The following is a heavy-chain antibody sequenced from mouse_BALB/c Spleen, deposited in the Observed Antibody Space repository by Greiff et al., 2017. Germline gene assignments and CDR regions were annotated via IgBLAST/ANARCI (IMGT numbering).Heavy chain of an antibody. D-gene: IGHD2-13*01. CDR3: AGDTHMTTEAHFDY. CDR2: IRNKANGYTT. J-gene: IGHJ2*01. V-gene: IGHV7-3*02. Sequence: EVKLVESGGGLVQPGGSLRLSCATSGFTFPDYYMSWVRQPQGKALEWLGFIRNKANGYTTEYSASVKGRFTISRDNSQSILYHQMNTLRAEDSATYYCAGDTHMTTEAHFDYWGQGTTLTVSS. CDR1: GFTFPDYY.